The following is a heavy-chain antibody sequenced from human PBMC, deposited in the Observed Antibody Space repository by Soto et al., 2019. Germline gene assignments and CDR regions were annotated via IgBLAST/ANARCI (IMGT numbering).Heavy chain of an antibody. J-gene: IGHJ4*02. CDR3: AKGSIVVLPTATYDS. D-gene: IGHD2-2*01. CDR1: AFTFSTYA. Sequence: GGSLRLSCAASAFTFSTYAMSWVRQAPGKGLEWVSGLSGSGASTYYADSVKGRFTISRDNSKNTLYLQMSSLRAEDTAIYYCAKGSIVVLPTATYDSWGQGTLVTVSS. V-gene: IGHV3-23*01. CDR2: LSGSGAST.